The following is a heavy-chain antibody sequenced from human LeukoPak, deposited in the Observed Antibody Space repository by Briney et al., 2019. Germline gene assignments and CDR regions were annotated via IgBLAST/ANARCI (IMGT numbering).Heavy chain of an antibody. V-gene: IGHV1-18*01. CDR2: ISAYNGNT. CDR3: VRQCSSSCFDC. CDR1: GYTFTSYG. D-gene: IGHD2-2*01. J-gene: IGHJ4*02. Sequence: GASVKVSCKASGYTFTSYGISWVRQAPGQGLEWMGWISAYNGNTNYAQKFQGRVTFTRDTSASTAYMELSSLRSEDTAIYYCVRQCSSSCFDCWGQGTLVTVSS.